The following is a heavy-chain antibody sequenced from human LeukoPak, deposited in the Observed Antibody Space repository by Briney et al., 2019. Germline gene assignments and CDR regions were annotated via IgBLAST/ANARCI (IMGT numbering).Heavy chain of an antibody. CDR3: ARSVVAATETFDY. CDR1: GFTFSSYE. CDR2: ISSSGSTI. Sequence: GGSLRLSCAASGFTFSSYEMNWVRQAPGKGLEWISYISSSGSTIFYADSVKGRFTISRDNAKNSLYLQMNSLRAEDTAVYYCARSVVAATETFDYWGQGTLVTVSS. V-gene: IGHV3-48*03. D-gene: IGHD2-15*01. J-gene: IGHJ4*02.